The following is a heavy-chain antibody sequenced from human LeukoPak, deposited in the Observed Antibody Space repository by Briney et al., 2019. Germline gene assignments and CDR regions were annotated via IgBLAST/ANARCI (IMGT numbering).Heavy chain of an antibody. Sequence: SETLSLTCAVYGGSFSGYYWSWIRQPPGKGLEWIGEINHSGSTNYNPSPKSRVTISVDTSKNQFSLKLSSVTAADTAVYYCAREGDYGDFDNWFDPWGQGTLVTVSS. CDR2: INHSGST. V-gene: IGHV4-34*01. CDR1: GGSFSGYY. CDR3: AREGDYGDFDNWFDP. J-gene: IGHJ5*02. D-gene: IGHD4-17*01.